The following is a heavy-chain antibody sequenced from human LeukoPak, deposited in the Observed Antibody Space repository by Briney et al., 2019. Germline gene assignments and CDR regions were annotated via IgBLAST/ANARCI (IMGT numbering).Heavy chain of an antibody. CDR2: IYNGGYT. D-gene: IGHD1-26*01. Sequence: GGSLRLSCATSGFTVSSNYMSWVRQAPGKGLEWVSVIYNGGYTYYADSVKGRFTISRDNSKNTLYLQMNSLRAEDTAVYYCARHFAIVGAADAFDFWGQGTMVTVSS. CDR1: GFTVSSNY. CDR3: ARHFAIVGAADAFDF. J-gene: IGHJ3*01. V-gene: IGHV3-66*04.